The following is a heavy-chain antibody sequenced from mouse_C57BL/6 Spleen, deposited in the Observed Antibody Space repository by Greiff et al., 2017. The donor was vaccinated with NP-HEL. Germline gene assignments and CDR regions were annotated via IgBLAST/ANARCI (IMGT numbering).Heavy chain of an antibody. CDR1: GYTFTSYW. D-gene: IGHD3-1*01. CDR3: ARGLRGGDYLDY. CDR2: IHPNSGST. V-gene: IGHV1-64*01. Sequence: QVQLQQPGAELVKPGASVKLSCKASGYTFTSYWMHWVKQRPGQGLEWIGMIHPNSGSTNYNEKFKSKATLTVDKSSSTAYMQLSSLTSEDSAVYYCARGLRGGDYLDYWGQGTTLTVSS. J-gene: IGHJ2*01.